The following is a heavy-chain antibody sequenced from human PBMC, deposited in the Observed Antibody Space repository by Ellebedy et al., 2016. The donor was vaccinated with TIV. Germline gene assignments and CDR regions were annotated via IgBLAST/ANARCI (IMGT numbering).Heavy chain of an antibody. D-gene: IGHD3-3*02. CDR1: GLTFSDAW. CDR3: ARDCCTWRHFGY. Sequence: PGGSLRLSCVASGLTFSDAWMSWVRQAPGKGLEWVSVIYSGGSTYYADSVKGRFTISRDNSKNTLYLQMNSLRAEDTAVYYCARDCCTWRHFGYWGQGTLVTVSS. J-gene: IGHJ4*02. CDR2: IYSGGST. V-gene: IGHV3-66*01.